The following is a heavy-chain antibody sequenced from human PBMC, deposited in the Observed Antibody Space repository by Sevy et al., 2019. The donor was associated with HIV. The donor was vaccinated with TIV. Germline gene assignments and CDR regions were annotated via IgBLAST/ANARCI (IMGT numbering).Heavy chain of an antibody. D-gene: IGHD3-22*01. V-gene: IGHV3-30*18. Sequence: GGSLRLSCAASGFNFSPYAMHWVRQGPGKGLEWVATISSDGSTRSYVDSVKGRFSISRDNSKNTLYLQMNNLTPEDTAVFYCAKEGYYYDSRSSDWFDPLGQGTLVTVSS. J-gene: IGHJ5*02. CDR3: AKEGYYYDSRSSDWFDP. CDR2: ISSDGSTR. CDR1: GFNFSPYA.